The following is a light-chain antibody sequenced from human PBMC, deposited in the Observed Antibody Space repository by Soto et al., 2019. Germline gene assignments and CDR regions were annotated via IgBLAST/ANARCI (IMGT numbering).Light chain of an antibody. CDR3: QQYENLPT. J-gene: IGKJ5*01. V-gene: IGKV1-33*01. CDR1: QNINNY. Sequence: DIQMTQAPSSLSASLGEGVTITCQASQNINNYLNWYQQKPGRAPKLLIYDASNLEAGVPSRFRGSGSGTDFTFTISRLQPEDIATYYCQQYENLPTFGQGTRLEIK. CDR2: DAS.